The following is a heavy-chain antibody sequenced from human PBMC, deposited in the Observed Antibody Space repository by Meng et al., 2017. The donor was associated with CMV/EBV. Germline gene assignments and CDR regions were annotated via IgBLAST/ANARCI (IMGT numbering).Heavy chain of an antibody. CDR3: AATQPGYRHYYYGMDV. D-gene: IGHD5-12*01. CDR1: GGSISSSRYY. CDR2: IYYSGST. Sequence: CTVSGGSISSSRYYWGWIRQPPGKGLEWIGSIYYSGSTYYNPSLKSRVTISVDTSKNQFSLKLSSVTAADTAVYYCAATQPGYRHYYYGMDVWGQGTTVTVSS. V-gene: IGHV4-39*07. J-gene: IGHJ6*02.